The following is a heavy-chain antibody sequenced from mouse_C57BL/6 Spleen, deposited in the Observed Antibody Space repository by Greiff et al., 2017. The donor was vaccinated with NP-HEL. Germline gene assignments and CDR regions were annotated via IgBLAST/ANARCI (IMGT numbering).Heavy chain of an antibody. CDR2: ISSGSSTI. D-gene: IGHD2-4*01. Sequence: EVQLVESGGGLVKPGGSLKLSCAASGFTFSDYGMHWVRQAPEKGLEWVAYISSGSSTIYYADTVKGRFTISRDTAKNTLFLQMTSLRSEDTAMYYCARYDYDDAMDYWGQGTSVTVSS. V-gene: IGHV5-17*01. J-gene: IGHJ4*01. CDR1: GFTFSDYG. CDR3: ARYDYDDAMDY.